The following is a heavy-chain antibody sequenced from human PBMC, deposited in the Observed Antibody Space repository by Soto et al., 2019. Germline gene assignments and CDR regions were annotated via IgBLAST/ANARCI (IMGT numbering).Heavy chain of an antibody. J-gene: IGHJ6*03. Sequence: GGSLRLSCAASGFTFSSYGMHWVRQAPGKGLEWVAVICYDGSNKYYADSVKGRFTISRDNSKNTLYLQMNSLRAEDTAVYYCARDSAGRNNNYYYYMDVWGKGTTVTVSS. CDR3: ARDSAGRNNNYYYYMDV. V-gene: IGHV3-33*01. CDR1: GFTFSSYG. CDR2: ICYDGSNK. D-gene: IGHD6-13*01.